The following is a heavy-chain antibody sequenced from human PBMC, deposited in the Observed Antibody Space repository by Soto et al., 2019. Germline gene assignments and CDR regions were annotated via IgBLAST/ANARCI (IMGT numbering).Heavy chain of an antibody. Sequence: SETLSLTCTVSGGSISSYYWSWIRQPPGKGLEWIGDIYYSGSTNYNPSLKSRVTISVDTSKNQFSLKLSSVTAADTAVYYCARDRYSSSWRDWFDPWGQGTLVTVSS. V-gene: IGHV4-59*01. CDR2: IYYSGST. J-gene: IGHJ5*02. D-gene: IGHD6-13*01. CDR3: ARDRYSSSWRDWFDP. CDR1: GGSISSYY.